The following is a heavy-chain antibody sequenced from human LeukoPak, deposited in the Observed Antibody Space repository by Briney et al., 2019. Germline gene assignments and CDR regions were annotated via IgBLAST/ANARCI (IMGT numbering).Heavy chain of an antibody. V-gene: IGHV3-30*04. Sequence: GGSLRLSCAASGFTFSSYAMHWVRQAPGKGLEWVAVISYDGSNKYYADSVKGRFTISRDNSKNTLYLQMNSLRAEDTAVYYCARDNHYYVDVWGKGTTVTVSS. CDR1: GFTFSSYA. CDR2: ISYDGSNK. D-gene: IGHD1-14*01. J-gene: IGHJ6*03. CDR3: ARDNHYYVDV.